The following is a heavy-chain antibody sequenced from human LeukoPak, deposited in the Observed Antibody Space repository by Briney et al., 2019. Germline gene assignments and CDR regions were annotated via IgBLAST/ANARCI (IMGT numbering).Heavy chain of an antibody. CDR2: IKQDGSEK. Sequence: GGSLRLPCAASGFIFSSYWMSWVRQAPGKGLEWVANIKQDGSEKYYVDSVKGRFTISRDNAKNSLYLQMNSLRAEDTAVYYCARSRGGWYGDAFDIWGQGTMVTVSS. V-gene: IGHV3-7*01. CDR3: ARSRGGWYGDAFDI. J-gene: IGHJ3*02. D-gene: IGHD6-19*01. CDR1: GFIFSSYW.